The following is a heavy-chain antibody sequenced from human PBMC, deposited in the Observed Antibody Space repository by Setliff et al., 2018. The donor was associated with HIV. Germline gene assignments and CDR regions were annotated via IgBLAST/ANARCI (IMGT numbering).Heavy chain of an antibody. CDR3: ARHGGSGYYPYYYYYYMDV. Sequence: SETLSLTCTVSGGSIYSSSYYWGWTRQPPGKGLEWIGSIYYSGSTYYDPSLKSRVTISVDTSKNHFSLKLSSVTAADTAVYYCARHGGSGYYPYYYYYYMDVWGTGTTVTVSS. CDR2: IYYSGST. CDR1: GGSIYSSSYY. J-gene: IGHJ6*03. D-gene: IGHD3-22*01. V-gene: IGHV4-39*01.